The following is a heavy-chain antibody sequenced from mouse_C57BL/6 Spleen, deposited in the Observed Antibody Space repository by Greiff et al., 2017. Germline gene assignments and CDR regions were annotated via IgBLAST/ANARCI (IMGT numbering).Heavy chain of an antibody. V-gene: IGHV1-42*01. CDR2: INPSTGGT. Sequence: EVQLQQSGPELVKPGASVKISCKASGYSFTGYYMNWVKQSPEKSLEWIGEINPSTGGTTYNQKFKAKATLTVDKSASTAYMQLKRLTSEDSAVYYCARRDGYYVVFADWGQGTLVTVSA. CDR3: ARRDGYYVVFAD. J-gene: IGHJ3*01. D-gene: IGHD2-3*01. CDR1: GYSFTGYY.